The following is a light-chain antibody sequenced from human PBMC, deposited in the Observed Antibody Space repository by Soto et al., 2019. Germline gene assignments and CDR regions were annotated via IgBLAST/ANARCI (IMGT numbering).Light chain of an antibody. J-gene: IGKJ1*01. V-gene: IGKV3D-11*01. Sequence: EIVLTQSPATLSSFPGDRVTLSCRASQAVNTRLAWYQHRPGQAPRLLIYLASNRAAGVPARFSGSGSGTDFTLTISSLQPDDFATYYCQQYNRYSRTFGQGTKVEIK. CDR2: LAS. CDR3: QQYNRYSRT. CDR1: QAVNTR.